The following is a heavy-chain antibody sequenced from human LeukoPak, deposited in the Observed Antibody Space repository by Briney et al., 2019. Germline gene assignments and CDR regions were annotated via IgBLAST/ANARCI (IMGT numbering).Heavy chain of an antibody. D-gene: IGHD2-2*01. V-gene: IGHV3-23*01. Sequence: PGGSLRLSCTTSGFTFSNYAMSWVRQAPGKGLERVSAVSGGGANTYYADSAKGRFTIFRDNSQKTLYLQMNGLRAEDTAKYYCAKVASLCTSTSCVRGGFDYWGQGTLVTVSS. J-gene: IGHJ4*02. CDR3: AKVASLCTSTSCVRGGFDY. CDR1: GFTFSNYA. CDR2: VSGGGANT.